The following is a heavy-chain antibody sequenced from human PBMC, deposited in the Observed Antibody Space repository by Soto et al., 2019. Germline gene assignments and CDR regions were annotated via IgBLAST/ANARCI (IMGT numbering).Heavy chain of an antibody. CDR1: GGPISSYY. Sequence: SETLSLTCTVSGGPISSYYWSWIRQPPGKGLEWIGYIYYSGSTNYNPSLKSRVTISVDTSKNQFSLKLSSVTAADTAVYYCARGGITGTTHFDYWGQGTLVTVSA. J-gene: IGHJ4*02. D-gene: IGHD1-7*01. CDR2: IYYSGST. V-gene: IGHV4-59*01. CDR3: ARGGITGTTHFDY.